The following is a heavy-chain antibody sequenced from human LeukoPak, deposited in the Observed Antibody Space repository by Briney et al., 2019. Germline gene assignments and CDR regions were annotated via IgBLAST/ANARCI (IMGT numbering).Heavy chain of an antibody. J-gene: IGHJ4*02. D-gene: IGHD2-8*01. CDR3: ARGPRELMVYAIGY. V-gene: IGHV1-18*01. CDR1: GYTFTSYG. Sequence: ASVTVSFTASGYTFTSYGISWVRQAPGQGLEWMGWISAYNGNTNYAQKLQGRVTMTTDTSTSTAYMELRSLRSDDTAVYYCARGPRELMVYAIGYWGQGTLVTVSS. CDR2: ISAYNGNT.